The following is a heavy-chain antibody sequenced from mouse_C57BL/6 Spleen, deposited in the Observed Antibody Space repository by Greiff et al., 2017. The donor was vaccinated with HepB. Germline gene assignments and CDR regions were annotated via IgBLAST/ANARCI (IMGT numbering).Heavy chain of an antibody. CDR1: GYSITSGYY. J-gene: IGHJ4*01. V-gene: IGHV3-6*01. CDR2: ISYDGSN. D-gene: IGHD4-1*01. Sequence: EVKLQESGPGLVKPSKSLSLTCSVTGYSITSGYYWNWIRQFPGNKLEWMGYISYDGSNNYNPSLKNRISITRDTSKNQFFLKLNSVTTEDTATYYCARADWDWYAMDYWGQGTSVTVSS. CDR3: ARADWDWYAMDY.